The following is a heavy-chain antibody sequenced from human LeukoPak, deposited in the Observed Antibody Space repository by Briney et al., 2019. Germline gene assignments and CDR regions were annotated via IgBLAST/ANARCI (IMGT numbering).Heavy chain of an antibody. CDR2: ITSTGKTI. J-gene: IGHJ4*02. Sequence: GGSLRLSCAPSGFTFSTYSMNWVRQAPGKGLEWISYITSTGKTIYYADSVKGRFTISRDNAKDSVYLQLNSLRAEDTAVYYCATMGVAARLDHWGQGTLVAVSS. D-gene: IGHD6-19*01. V-gene: IGHV3-48*04. CDR3: ATMGVAARLDH. CDR1: GFTFSTYS.